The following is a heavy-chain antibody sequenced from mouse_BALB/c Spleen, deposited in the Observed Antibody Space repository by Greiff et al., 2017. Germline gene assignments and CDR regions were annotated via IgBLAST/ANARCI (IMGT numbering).Heavy chain of an antibody. CDR1: GYTFTSYW. CDR3: ARSGIYDGYYGAMDY. V-gene: IGHV1-7*01. J-gene: IGHJ4*01. D-gene: IGHD2-3*01. Sequence: LQESGAELAKPGASVKMSCKASGYTFTSYWMHWVKQRPGQGLEWIGYINPSTGYTEYNQKFKDKATLTADKSSSTAYMQLSSLTSEDSAVYYCARSGIYDGYYGAMDYWGQGTSVTVSS. CDR2: INPSTGYT.